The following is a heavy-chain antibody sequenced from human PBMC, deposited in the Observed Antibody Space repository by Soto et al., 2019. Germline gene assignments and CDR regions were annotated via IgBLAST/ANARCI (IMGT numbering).Heavy chain of an antibody. J-gene: IGHJ5*02. CDR3: ARVSSPVLRYFDWSTNWFDP. Sequence: ASVKVSCKASGYTFTSYAMQWVRQAPGQRLEWMGWINAGNGNTKYSQKFQGRVTITRDTSASTAYMELSSLRSEDTAVYYCARVSSPVLRYFDWSTNWFDPWGQGTLVTVSS. D-gene: IGHD3-9*01. V-gene: IGHV1-3*01. CDR2: INAGNGNT. CDR1: GYTFTSYA.